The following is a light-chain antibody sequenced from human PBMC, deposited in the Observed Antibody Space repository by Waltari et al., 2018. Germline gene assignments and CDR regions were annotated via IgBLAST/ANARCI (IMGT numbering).Light chain of an antibody. CDR1: ESVLYSSNNKNH. J-gene: IGKJ4*01. Sequence: DIVMTQSPESLAVSLGERATINCKSSESVLYSSNNKNHLAWYQQKPGQPPKLPLYWASTRKSGVPDRFSGSGSETDFTLTVTSLQAEDAAVYYCQQYYSTPLTFGGGTRVEI. V-gene: IGKV4-1*01. CDR2: WAS. CDR3: QQYYSTPLT.